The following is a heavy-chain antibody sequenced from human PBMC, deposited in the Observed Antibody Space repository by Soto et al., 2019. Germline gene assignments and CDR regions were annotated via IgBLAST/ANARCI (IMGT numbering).Heavy chain of an antibody. CDR1: AYVFRRYS. CDR2: ISPYNGKT. CDR3: ARLHYDTSGYPLGAFDI. Sequence: GPSLKVPGTGFAYVFRRYSISSVRQAPGPGLEWMGWISPYNGKTKYAQKFQARATVTTDTSTTTAYMELRSLRFDDTAVYYCARLHYDTSGYPLGAFDIWGQGTMVTVSS. J-gene: IGHJ3*02. D-gene: IGHD3-22*01. V-gene: IGHV1-18*04.